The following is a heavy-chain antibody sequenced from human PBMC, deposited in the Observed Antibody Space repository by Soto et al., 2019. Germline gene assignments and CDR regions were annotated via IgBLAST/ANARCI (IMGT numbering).Heavy chain of an antibody. J-gene: IGHJ6*02. V-gene: IGHV1-46*01. CDR1: GYPFTTYF. CDR2: INPIGAGT. D-gene: IGHD4-4*01. Sequence: ASVKVSCKASGYPFTTYFMNWVRQAPGHGLQWMGMINPIGAGTNYAQGFQGRVTMTRDTSTNTVHLELRSLTSDDTAVYYCARCNSRDFRGGMDVWGQGTTVTVSS. CDR3: ARCNSRDFRGGMDV.